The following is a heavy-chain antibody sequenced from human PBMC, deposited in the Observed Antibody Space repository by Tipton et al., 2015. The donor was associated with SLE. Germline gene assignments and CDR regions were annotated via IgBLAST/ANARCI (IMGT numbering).Heavy chain of an antibody. CDR2: ISSSSSYT. J-gene: IGHJ4*02. CDR1: GFTFSDYY. CDR3: AKLSGYYDFWSGYYTGDY. Sequence: GSLRLSCAASGFTFSDYYMSWIRQAPGKGLEWVSYISSSSSYTNYADSVKGRFTISRDNAKNTLYLQMNSLRAEDTAVYYCAKLSGYYDFWSGYYTGDYWGQGTLVTVSS. D-gene: IGHD3-3*01. V-gene: IGHV3-11*03.